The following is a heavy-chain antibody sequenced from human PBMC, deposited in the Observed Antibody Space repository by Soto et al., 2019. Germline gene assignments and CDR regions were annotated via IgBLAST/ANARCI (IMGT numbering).Heavy chain of an antibody. CDR2: IWYDGSNK. D-gene: IGHD3-16*02. CDR3: ARGVIWGSYRLDY. J-gene: IGHJ4*02. V-gene: IGHV3-33*01. Sequence: GGSLRLSCAASGFTFSSYGMHWVRQAPGKGLEWVAVIWYDGSNKYYADSVKGRFTISRDNSKNTLYLQMNSLRAEDTAVYYCARGVIWGSYRLDYWGQGTLVTVSS. CDR1: GFTFSSYG.